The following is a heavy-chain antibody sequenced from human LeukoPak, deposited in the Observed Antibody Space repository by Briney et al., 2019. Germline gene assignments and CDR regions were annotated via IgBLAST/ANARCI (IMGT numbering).Heavy chain of an antibody. CDR1: GYIFTSYY. CDR3: ARDLSEGYYGSGTRYDFDY. D-gene: IGHD3-10*01. J-gene: IGHJ4*02. V-gene: IGHV1-46*01. CDR2: INPSGGST. Sequence: ASVKVSCKASGYIFTSYYMHWVRQAPGQGLEWMGIINPSGGSTSYAQKFQGRVTMTRDTSTSTVYMELSSLRSEDTAVYYCARDLSEGYYGSGTRYDFDYWGQGTLVTVSS.